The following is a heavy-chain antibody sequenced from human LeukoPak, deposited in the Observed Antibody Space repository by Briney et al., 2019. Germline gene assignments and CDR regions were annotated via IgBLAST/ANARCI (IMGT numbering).Heavy chain of an antibody. V-gene: IGHV3-23*01. D-gene: IGHD4-17*01. Sequence: GGSLRLSCAASGFTFSSYAMSWVRQAPGKRLEWVSAISGSGGSTYYADSVKGRFTISRDNSKNTVYLEMSSLRAEDAAVYYCAKDPNGDYVGAFDTWGQGTMVIVSS. CDR1: GFTFSSYA. J-gene: IGHJ3*02. CDR2: ISGSGGST. CDR3: AKDPNGDYVGAFDT.